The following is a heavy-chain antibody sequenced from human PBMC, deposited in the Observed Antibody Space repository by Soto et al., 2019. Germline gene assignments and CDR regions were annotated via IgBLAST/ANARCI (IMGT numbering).Heavy chain of an antibody. CDR2: SYYGGSA. V-gene: IGHV4-39*01. CDR1: GGSINSDDSF. Sequence: PSETLSLTCSVSGGSINSDDSFWGWVRQSPGKGLEWIGSSYYGGSAFYNPSLKSRVTISLDTSKNQFSLRLTSVTAADTAIYYCARQLPVGATSWFDPWGQGTLVTVSS. J-gene: IGHJ5*02. D-gene: IGHD1-26*01. CDR3: ARQLPVGATSWFDP.